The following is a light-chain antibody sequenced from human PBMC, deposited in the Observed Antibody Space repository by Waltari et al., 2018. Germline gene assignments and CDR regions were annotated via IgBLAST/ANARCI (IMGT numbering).Light chain of an antibody. CDR3: QQYYEWPLWT. CDR2: GAT. V-gene: IGKV3-15*01. Sequence: EIVVTQSPVTLSVSPGERVTLSCRATQIIHINLAWYHEKPGQAPRLLIFGATTRATGIQARFRGSGSGTDFTLTSSSLQSEDFAVYYCQQYYEWPLWTFGQGTKVEI. J-gene: IGKJ1*01. CDR1: QIIHIN.